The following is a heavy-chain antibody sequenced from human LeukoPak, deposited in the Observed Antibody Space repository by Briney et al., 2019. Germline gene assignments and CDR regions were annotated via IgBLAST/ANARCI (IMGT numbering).Heavy chain of an antibody. CDR2: ISGSGGHT. CDR1: GITFSNHA. Sequence: PGGSLRLSGAASGITFSNHAMSWVRQAPGKGLEWVSLISGSGGHTYYGDSVKGRFTISRDSAENTLYLQMNSLRAEDTAVYYCAKGGEATVRDGYNYYYYYMEVWGRGTTVTVSS. V-gene: IGHV3-23*01. CDR3: AKGGEATVRDGYNYYYYYMEV. J-gene: IGHJ6*03. D-gene: IGHD5-24*01.